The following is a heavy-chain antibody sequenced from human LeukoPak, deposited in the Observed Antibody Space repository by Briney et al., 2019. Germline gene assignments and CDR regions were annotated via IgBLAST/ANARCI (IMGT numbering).Heavy chain of an antibody. D-gene: IGHD4-17*01. V-gene: IGHV3-21*01. CDR1: GFTFSSYS. Sequence: GGSLRLSCAASGFTFSSYSMNWVRQAPGKGLEWVSSISSSSSYIYYADSVKGRFTISRDNAKNSLYLQMNSLRAEDTAVYYCARDLGDYVFDPWGQGTLVTVSS. J-gene: IGHJ5*02. CDR3: ARDLGDYVFDP. CDR2: ISSSSSYI.